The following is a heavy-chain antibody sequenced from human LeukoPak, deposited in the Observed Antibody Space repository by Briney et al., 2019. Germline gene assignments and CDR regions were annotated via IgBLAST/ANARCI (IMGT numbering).Heavy chain of an antibody. Sequence: PGGSLRLSCAASGFTFSDYYMSWIRQAPGKGLEWVSYISSSGSTIYYADSVKGRFTISRDNSKNTLYLQMNSLRAEDTAVYYCAKDRAPGIAVAGTIDYWGQGTLVTVSS. CDR2: ISSSGSTI. V-gene: IGHV3-11*01. CDR1: GFTFSDYY. CDR3: AKDRAPGIAVAGTIDY. D-gene: IGHD6-19*01. J-gene: IGHJ4*02.